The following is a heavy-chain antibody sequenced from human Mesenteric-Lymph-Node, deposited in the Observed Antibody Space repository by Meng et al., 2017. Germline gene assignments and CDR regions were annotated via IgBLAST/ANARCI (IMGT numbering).Heavy chain of an antibody. CDR2: TYYRSKWYN. CDR3: ARGTAVAGVHYYYGMDV. D-gene: IGHD6-19*01. Sequence: SQTLSLTCAISGDSVSSNSAAWNWIRQSPSRGLEWLGRTYYRSKWYNDYAVSVKSRITINPDTSKNQFSLQLNSVTPEDTAVYYCARGTAVAGVHYYYGMDVWGQGTTVTVYS. CDR1: GDSVSSNSAA. V-gene: IGHV6-1*01. J-gene: IGHJ6*01.